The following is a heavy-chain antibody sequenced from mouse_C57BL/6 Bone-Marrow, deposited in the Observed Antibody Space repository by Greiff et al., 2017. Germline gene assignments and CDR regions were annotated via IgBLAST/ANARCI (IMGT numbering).Heavy chain of an antibody. CDR3: ARSSYYRDY. CDR1: GYAFSSSW. Sequence: VQVQQSGPELVKPGASVKISCKASGYAFSSSWMNWVKQRPGKGLEWIGRIYPGDGDTNYNGKFKGKATLTADKSSSTAYMQLSSLTSEDSAVYFCARSSYYRDYWGQGTTLTVSS. J-gene: IGHJ2*01. V-gene: IGHV1-82*01. CDR2: IYPGDGDT. D-gene: IGHD2-14*01.